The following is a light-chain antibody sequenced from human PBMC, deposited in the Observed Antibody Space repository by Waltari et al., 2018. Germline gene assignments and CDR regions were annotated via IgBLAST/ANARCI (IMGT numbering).Light chain of an antibody. CDR3: QYADTSLIT. CDR2: GAS. CDR1: QSVSSSY. J-gene: IGKJ5*01. Sequence: EIVLTQSPGTLSLSPGERATLSCRATQSVSSSYVAWYHHKPGQAPRLLIYGASNRATGSPDRFSGSGSGTDFTLTINRLEPEDFAVYYCQYADTSLITFGQGTRLEIK. V-gene: IGKV3-20*01.